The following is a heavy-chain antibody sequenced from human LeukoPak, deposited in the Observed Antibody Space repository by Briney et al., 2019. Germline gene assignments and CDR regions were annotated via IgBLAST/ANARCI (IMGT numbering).Heavy chain of an antibody. D-gene: IGHD3-22*01. CDR2: ISGSGGTT. CDR1: GFTFSSYG. J-gene: IGHJ4*02. V-gene: IGHV3-23*01. Sequence: GGSLRLSCAASGFTFSSYGMNWVRQAPGKGLEWVSGISGSGGTTYYADSVKGRFTISGDNSKNSLSLQVSSLRAEGTAVYYCAKTNGYYSDWGQGTLVTVSS. CDR3: AKTNGYYSD.